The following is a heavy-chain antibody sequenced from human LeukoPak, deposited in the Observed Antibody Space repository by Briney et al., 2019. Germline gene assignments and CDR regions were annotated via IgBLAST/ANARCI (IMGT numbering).Heavy chain of an antibody. Sequence: GGSLRVSCAASGFTLCTYGVHWVRQAPGKGLEWVAVISSDGSNKFYADSVKGRFTNSRDGSKNTLYLQMNSLRPDDTAVYFFAIPQMTAKWYYFPYWGQGTLVAVSS. CDR2: ISSDGSNK. CDR1: GFTLCTYG. V-gene: IGHV3-30*03. J-gene: IGHJ4*02. D-gene: IGHD2-21*02. CDR3: AIPQMTAKWYYFPY.